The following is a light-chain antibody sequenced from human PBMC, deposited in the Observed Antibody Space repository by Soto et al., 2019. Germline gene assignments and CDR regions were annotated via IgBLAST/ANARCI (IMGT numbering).Light chain of an antibody. Sequence: QPASVSGSPGQSITISCTGTSSDVGGYNYVSWYQQHPGKAPKLMIYDVSNRPSGVSNRFSGSKSGNTASLTISGLQAEDEADYYCSSYTSSSTVVFGGGTKLTFL. CDR2: DVS. J-gene: IGLJ2*01. CDR3: SSYTSSSTVV. V-gene: IGLV2-14*01. CDR1: SSDVGGYNY.